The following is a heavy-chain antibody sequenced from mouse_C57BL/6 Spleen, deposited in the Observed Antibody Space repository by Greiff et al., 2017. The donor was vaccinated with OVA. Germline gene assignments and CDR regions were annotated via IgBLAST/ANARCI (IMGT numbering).Heavy chain of an antibody. CDR2: IDPSDSYT. CDR3: ARHPPGGLWYFDV. Sequence: VQLQQPGAELVKPGASVKLSCKASGYTFTSYWMQWVKQRPGQGLEWIGEIDPSDSYTNYNQKFKGKATLTVDTSSSTAYMQLSSLTSADSAVYSCARHPPGGLWYFDVWGTGTTVTVSS. V-gene: IGHV1-50*01. CDR1: GYTFTSYW. J-gene: IGHJ1*03. D-gene: IGHD3-3*01.